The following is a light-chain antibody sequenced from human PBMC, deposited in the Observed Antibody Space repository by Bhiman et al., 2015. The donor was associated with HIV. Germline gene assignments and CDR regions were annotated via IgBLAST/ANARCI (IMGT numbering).Light chain of an antibody. Sequence: QSVLTQPPSVSAAPGQKVTISCSGSSSNIGTDSGVHWYQQIPGEAPKLIIYDNTQRPSGVPDRFSASKSGTSASLAITGLQAEDEADYYCSAYAGNDVIFGGGTKLTVL. J-gene: IGLJ2*01. CDR2: DNT. CDR1: SSNIGTDSG. V-gene: IGLV1-40*01. CDR3: SAYAGNDVI.